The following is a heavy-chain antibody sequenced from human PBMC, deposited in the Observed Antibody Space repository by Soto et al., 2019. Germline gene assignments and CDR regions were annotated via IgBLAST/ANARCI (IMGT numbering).Heavy chain of an antibody. CDR3: TAGKLYPSLDFDY. J-gene: IGHJ4*02. V-gene: IGHV3-49*04. CDR1: GFTFVDYA. CDR2: IRSKAYGGTT. D-gene: IGHD2-8*01. Sequence: PGGSLRLSCTASGFTFVDYAMSWGRQAPGKGLEWVGFIRSKAYGGTTEYAASVKGRFTISRDDSKSIAYLQMNSLKTEDTAVYYCTAGKLYPSLDFDYWGQGTLVTV.